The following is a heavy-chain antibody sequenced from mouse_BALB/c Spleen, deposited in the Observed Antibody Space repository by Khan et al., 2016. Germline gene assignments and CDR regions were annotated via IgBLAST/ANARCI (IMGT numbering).Heavy chain of an antibody. Sequence: ELVESGGGLVKPGGSLKLSWGAGVLSLGDEERDWVRQTPEKRLEWVATISDGGSYTYYPDSGKGRFTISRDNAKNNLYLQMSSLKSEDTAMYYCAREGLRRGFAYWGQGTLVTVSA. CDR2: ISDGGSYT. D-gene: IGHD2-4*01. CDR3: AREGLRRGFAY. V-gene: IGHV5-4*02. J-gene: IGHJ3*01. CDR1: VLSLGDEE.